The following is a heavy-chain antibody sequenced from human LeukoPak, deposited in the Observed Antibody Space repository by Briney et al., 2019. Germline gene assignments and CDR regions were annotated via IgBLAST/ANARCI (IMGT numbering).Heavy chain of an antibody. Sequence: SVKVSCKTSGGAFSTFAISWVRQAPGQGPEWMGGIIPILRTASYAQKFQGRVTMTRDTSTSTVYMELSSLRSEDTAVYYCARGDWGRYFDYWGQGTLVTVSS. D-gene: IGHD3-16*01. V-gene: IGHV1-69*05. CDR1: GGAFSTFA. CDR2: IIPILRTA. CDR3: ARGDWGRYFDY. J-gene: IGHJ4*02.